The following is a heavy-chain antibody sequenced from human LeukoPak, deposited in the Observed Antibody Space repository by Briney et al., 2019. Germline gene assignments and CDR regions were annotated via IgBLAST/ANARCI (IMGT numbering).Heavy chain of an antibody. D-gene: IGHD3-3*01. J-gene: IGHJ6*02. CDR3: ARGLGFYDFWSGWLNSGASHYYYYGMDV. CDR1: GYTFTSYD. CDR2: MNPNSGNT. V-gene: IGHV1-8*01. Sequence: ASVKVCCKASGYTFTSYDINWVRQATGQGLEWMGWMNPNSGNTGYAQKFQGRVTMTRNTSISTAYMELSSLRSEDTAVYYCARGLGFYDFWSGWLNSGASHYYYYGMDVWGQGTTVTVSS.